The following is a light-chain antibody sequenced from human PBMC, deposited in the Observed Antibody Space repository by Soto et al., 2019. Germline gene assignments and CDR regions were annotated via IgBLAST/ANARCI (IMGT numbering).Light chain of an antibody. V-gene: IGLV2-8*01. CDR3: SSYEGSNNLV. CDR1: SSDVGGFNY. CDR2: EVN. J-gene: IGLJ1*01. Sequence: QSALTQPPSASGSPGQSVTISCTGTSSDVGGFNYVSWYQQHPGKAPKHMIFEVNKRPSGVPYRFSASKSGNTASLTVSGLQAEDEADYFCSSYEGSNNLVFGTGTKLTVL.